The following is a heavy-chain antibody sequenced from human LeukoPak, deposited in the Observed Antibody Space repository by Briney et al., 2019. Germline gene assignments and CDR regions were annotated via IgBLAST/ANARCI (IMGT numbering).Heavy chain of an antibody. CDR2: ISSSSYI. J-gene: IGHJ3*02. Sequence: PGGSLRLSCAASGFTFSSYSMNWVRQAPGKGLEWVSSISSSSYIYYADSVKGRFTISRDNAKNSLYLQMNSLRVEDTAVYYCARDRLGAAHDAFDIWGQGTMVTVSS. CDR3: ARDRLGAAHDAFDI. V-gene: IGHV3-21*01. CDR1: GFTFSSYS. D-gene: IGHD1-26*01.